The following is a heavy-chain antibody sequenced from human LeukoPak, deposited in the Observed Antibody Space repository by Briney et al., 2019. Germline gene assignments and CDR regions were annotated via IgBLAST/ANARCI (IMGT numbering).Heavy chain of an antibody. CDR2: IWYDGSNK. CDR3: ARGVVRRYSYGLGVFDY. J-gene: IGHJ4*02. V-gene: IGHV3-33*08. CDR1: GFTFSSYA. D-gene: IGHD5-18*01. Sequence: PGGSLRLSCAASGFTFSSYAMHWVRQAPGKGLEWVAVIWYDGSNKYYADSVKGRFTISRDNSKNTLYLQMNSLRAEDTAVYYCARGVVRRYSYGLGVFDYWGQGTLVTVSS.